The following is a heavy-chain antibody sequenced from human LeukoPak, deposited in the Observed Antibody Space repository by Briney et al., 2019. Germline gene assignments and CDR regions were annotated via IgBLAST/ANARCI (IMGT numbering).Heavy chain of an antibody. CDR2: INSDGSST. J-gene: IGHJ4*02. CDR3: ARGLWFGEWGKFDY. D-gene: IGHD3-10*01. Sequence: GGSLRLSCAASGFTFSSYWMHWVRRAPGKGLVWVSRINSDGSSTSYADSVKGRFTISRDNAKNTLYLQMNSLRAEDTALYYCARGLWFGEWGKFDYWGQGTLVTVSS. V-gene: IGHV3-74*01. CDR1: GFTFSSYW.